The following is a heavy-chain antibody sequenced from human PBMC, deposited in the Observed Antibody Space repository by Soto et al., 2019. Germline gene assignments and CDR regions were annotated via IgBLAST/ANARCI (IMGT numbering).Heavy chain of an antibody. CDR3: ARGYDFWSGYYSYAFDI. D-gene: IGHD3-3*01. V-gene: IGHV4-59*01. CDR1: GGSISSYY. Sequence: SETLSLTCTVSGGSISSYYWGWIRQPPGKGLEWIGYIYYSGSTNYNPSLKSRVTISVDTSKNQFSLKLSSVTAADTAVYYCARGYDFWSGYYSYAFDIWGQGTMVTVSS. J-gene: IGHJ3*02. CDR2: IYYSGST.